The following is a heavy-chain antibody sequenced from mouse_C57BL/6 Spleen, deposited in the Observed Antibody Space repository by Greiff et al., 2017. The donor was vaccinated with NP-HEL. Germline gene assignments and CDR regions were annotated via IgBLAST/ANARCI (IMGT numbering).Heavy chain of an antibody. CDR1: GFTFSSYA. V-gene: IGHV5-4*03. J-gene: IGHJ2*01. Sequence: EVMLVESGGGLVKPGGSLKLSCAASGFTFSSYAMSWVRQTPEKRLEWVATISDGGSYTYYPDNVKGRFTISRDNTKNNLYLQMRHLKSEDTAMYYCARVLSFDYWGQGTTLTVSS. CDR3: ARVLSFDY. CDR2: ISDGGSYT.